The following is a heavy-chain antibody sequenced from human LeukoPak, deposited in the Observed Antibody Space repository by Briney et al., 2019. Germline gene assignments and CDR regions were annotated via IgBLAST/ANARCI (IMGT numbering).Heavy chain of an antibody. Sequence: GESLKISCKASGYSFSIYWIGWVRQMPGKGLEWMGIFYPGDSDTRYSPSFQGQVTISADKSTNTAYLQWNSLKASDSAMYYCARRTASSGSYTTLLDHWGQGTLVTVSS. V-gene: IGHV5-51*01. CDR3: ARRTASSGSYTTLLDH. CDR2: FYPGDSDT. J-gene: IGHJ4*02. D-gene: IGHD1-26*01. CDR1: GYSFSIYW.